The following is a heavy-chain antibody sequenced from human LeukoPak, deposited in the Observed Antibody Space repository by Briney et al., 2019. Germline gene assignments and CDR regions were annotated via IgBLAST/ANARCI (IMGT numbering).Heavy chain of an antibody. V-gene: IGHV3-30*18. Sequence: GGSLRLSCAASGFTFSSYGMHWVRQAPGKGLEWVAVISYDGSNKYYADSVKGRFTISRDNSKNTLYLQMNSLRAEDTAMYYCAKGSNSGYAKNYFDYWGQGTLVTVSS. CDR3: AKGSNSGYAKNYFDY. J-gene: IGHJ4*02. D-gene: IGHD5-12*01. CDR1: GFTFSSYG. CDR2: ISYDGSNK.